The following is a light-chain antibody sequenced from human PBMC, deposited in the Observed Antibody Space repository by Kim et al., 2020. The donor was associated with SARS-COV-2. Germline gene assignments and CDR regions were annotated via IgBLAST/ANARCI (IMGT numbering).Light chain of an antibody. J-gene: IGLJ2*01. CDR1: SSDVGGYNY. CDR2: DGD. V-gene: IGLV2-14*03. Sequence: QSITISVTGTSSDVGGYNYVSWYQQHPGKAPKLLIYDGDKRPSGVSDRFSGSKSGDTASLTISGLQAEDETAYYCSSYTSSGTQVVFGGGTQLTVL. CDR3: SSYTSSGTQVV.